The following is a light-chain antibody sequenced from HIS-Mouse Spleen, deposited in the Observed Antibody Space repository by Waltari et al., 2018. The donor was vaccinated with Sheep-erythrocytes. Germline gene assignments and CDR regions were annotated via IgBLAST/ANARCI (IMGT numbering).Light chain of an antibody. CDR2: DVS. CDR3: CSYAGSYNHV. J-gene: IGLJ1*01. Sequence: QSALTQPRSVSGSPGQSVTISCTGTSSDVGGYTYVSWYQQHPGKAPKLRIYDVSTRPSGVPDRFSGSKSGNTASLTISGLQAEDEADYYCCSYAGSYNHVFATGTKVTVL. CDR1: SSDVGGYTY. V-gene: IGLV2-11*01.